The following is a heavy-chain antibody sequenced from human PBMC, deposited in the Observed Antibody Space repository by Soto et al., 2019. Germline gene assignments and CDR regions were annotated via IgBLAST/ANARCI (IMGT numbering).Heavy chain of an antibody. D-gene: IGHD6-13*01. CDR2: INAGNGNT. CDR1: GYTFTSYA. J-gene: IGHJ4*02. V-gene: IGHV1-3*01. CDR3: ARPGAYSSSWYYFDY. Sequence: QVQLVQSGAEVKKPGASVKVSCKASGYTFTSYAMHWVRQAPGQRLEWMGWINAGNGNTKYSQKFQGRVTITRDTSASTAYMELSSLRSEDTAVYYCARPGAYSSSWYYFDYWGQGTLVTVSS.